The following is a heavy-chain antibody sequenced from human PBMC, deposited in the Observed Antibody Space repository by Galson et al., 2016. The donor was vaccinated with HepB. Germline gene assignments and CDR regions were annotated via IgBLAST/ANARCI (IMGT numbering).Heavy chain of an antibody. V-gene: IGHV3-33*01. D-gene: IGHD4-11*01. CDR1: GFTIRNNG. Sequence: SLRLPCAASGFTIRNNGMHWVRQAPGKGLEWVAVITYGGGDKYYGDSVKGRFTISRDDSRNTLHLEMNSLRVEDTAVYYCAREQGYSDYRTADCWGQGTLVTVSS. CDR2: ITYGGGDK. J-gene: IGHJ4*02. CDR3: AREQGYSDYRTADC.